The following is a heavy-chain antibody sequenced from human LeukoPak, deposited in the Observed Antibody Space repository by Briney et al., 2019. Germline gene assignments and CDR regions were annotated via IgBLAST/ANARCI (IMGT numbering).Heavy chain of an antibody. CDR1: GGSISSYY. Sequence: PSETLSLTCTVSGGSISSYYWSWIRQPPGKGLEWIGYIYYSGSTNYNPSLKSRVTISVDTSKNQFSLKLSSVTAADTAVYYCARVPDYRFGDLGPWLDPWSQGTLVTVSS. D-gene: IGHD3-10*01. CDR2: IYYSGST. CDR3: ARVPDYRFGDLGPWLDP. J-gene: IGHJ5*02. V-gene: IGHV4-59*01.